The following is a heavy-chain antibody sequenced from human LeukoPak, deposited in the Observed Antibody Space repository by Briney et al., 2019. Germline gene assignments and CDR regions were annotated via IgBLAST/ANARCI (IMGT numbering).Heavy chain of an antibody. V-gene: IGHV4-59*01. D-gene: IGHD3-22*01. CDR3: ARATRYYYESSGLLDY. Sequence: SETLSLTCTVFGGSISNYWWSWIRQPPGKGLEWIGYVFDSGGTNYNPSLKSRVTISLDTSKKQFSLKLSSVTAADTAVYYCARATRYYYESSGLLDYWGQGTLVTVSS. J-gene: IGHJ4*02. CDR2: VFDSGGT. CDR1: GGSISNYW.